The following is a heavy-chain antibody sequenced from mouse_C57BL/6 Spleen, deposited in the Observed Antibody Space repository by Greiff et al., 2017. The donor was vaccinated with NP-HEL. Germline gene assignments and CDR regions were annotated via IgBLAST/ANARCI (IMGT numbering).Heavy chain of an antibody. CDR1: GYSFTGYY. V-gene: IGHV1-42*01. CDR3: AYYYGSSYDYAMDY. J-gene: IGHJ4*01. Sequence: EVQLQQSGPELVKPGASVKISCKASGYSFTGYYMNWVKQSPEKSLEWIGEINPSTGGTTYNQKFKAKATLTVDKSSSTAYMQLKSLTSEDSAVYYCAYYYGSSYDYAMDYWGQGTSVTVSS. D-gene: IGHD1-1*01. CDR2: INPSTGGT.